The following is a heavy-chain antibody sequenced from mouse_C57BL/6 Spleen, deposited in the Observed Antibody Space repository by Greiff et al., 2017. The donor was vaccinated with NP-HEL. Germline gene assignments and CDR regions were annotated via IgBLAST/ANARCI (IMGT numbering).Heavy chain of an antibody. Sequence: QVQLQQPGAELVKPGASVKLSCKASGYTFTSYWMHWVKQRPGRGLEWIGRIDPNSGGTKYNEKFKSKATLTVDKPSSTAYMQLSSLTSEDSAVYYWARGDFYGNYEGDFDYWGQGTTLTVSS. CDR1: GYTFTSYW. D-gene: IGHD2-1*01. CDR2: IDPNSGGT. CDR3: ARGDFYGNYEGDFDY. J-gene: IGHJ2*01. V-gene: IGHV1-72*01.